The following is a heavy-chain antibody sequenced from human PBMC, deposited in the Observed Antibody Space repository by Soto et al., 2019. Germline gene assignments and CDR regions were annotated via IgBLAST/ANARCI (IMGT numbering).Heavy chain of an antibody. Sequence: HPGGSLRLSCAASGFTVSSSYMTWVRQAPGKGLEWVSLIYSGGNTYYADSVKGRFTISRDNSKSTLYLQMNSLRAEDTAVYYCARVTTGYFDYWGQGTLVTVSS. D-gene: IGHD1-1*01. V-gene: IGHV3-66*01. J-gene: IGHJ4*02. CDR2: IYSGGNT. CDR3: ARVTTGYFDY. CDR1: GFTVSSSY.